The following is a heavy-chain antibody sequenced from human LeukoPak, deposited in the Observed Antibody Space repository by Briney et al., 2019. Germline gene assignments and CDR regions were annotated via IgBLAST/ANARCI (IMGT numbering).Heavy chain of an antibody. CDR3: AREFGGWWFDP. D-gene: IGHD3-16*01. V-gene: IGHV4-61*02. J-gene: IGHJ5*02. CDR1: GGSISSGSYY. CDR2: IYTSGST. Sequence: SETLSLTCTVSGGSISSGSYYWSWIRQPAGKGLEWIGRIYTSGSTNYNPSLKSRVTISVDTSKNQFSLKLSSVTAADTAVYYCAREFGGWWFDPWGQGTLVTVSS.